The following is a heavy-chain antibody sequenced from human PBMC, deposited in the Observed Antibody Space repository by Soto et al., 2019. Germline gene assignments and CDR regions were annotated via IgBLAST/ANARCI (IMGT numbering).Heavy chain of an antibody. D-gene: IGHD3-3*01. Sequence: SETLSLTCAVYGGSFSGYSWTWLRQPPGKGLEWIGEINHSGTTDYNPALKSRVTMSADTSKNQFSLRMTSVTAADTAVYYCARARFDSWSHIYYGLDVWGQGXTVTVSS. V-gene: IGHV4-34*01. J-gene: IGHJ6*02. CDR3: ARARFDSWSHIYYGLDV. CDR1: GGSFSGYS. CDR2: INHSGTT.